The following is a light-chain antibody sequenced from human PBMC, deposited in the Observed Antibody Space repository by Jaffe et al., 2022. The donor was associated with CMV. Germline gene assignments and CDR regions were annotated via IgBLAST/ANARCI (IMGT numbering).Light chain of an antibody. J-gene: IGLJ2*01. Sequence: QSVLTQPPSASGTPGQRVAISCSGSSSNIGSYYVYWYQQLPGTAPKLLIYRNNQRPSGVPDRFSGSKSGTSASLAISGLRSEDEADYYCAAWDDSLSGPRVVFGGGTKLTVL. CDR2: RNN. CDR3: AAWDDSLSGPRVV. CDR1: SSNIGSYY. V-gene: IGLV1-47*01.